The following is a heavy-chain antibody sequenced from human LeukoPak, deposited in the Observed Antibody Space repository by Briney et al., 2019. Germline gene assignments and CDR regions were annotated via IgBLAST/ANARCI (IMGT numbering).Heavy chain of an antibody. D-gene: IGHD3-3*01. Sequence: PGGSLRLSCVASGFTFSSYSMNWVRQAPGKGLEWVSSISSSSSYIYYADSVKSRYTISRDHAKTSLYLQMNSLRAEDTAVYYCARGQNYDFWSGYYLDNWNAYYYYYYMDVWGKGTTVTVSS. CDR1: GFTFSSYS. CDR3: ARGQNYDFWSGYYLDNWNAYYYYYYMDV. V-gene: IGHV3-21*03. J-gene: IGHJ6*03. CDR2: ISSSSSYI.